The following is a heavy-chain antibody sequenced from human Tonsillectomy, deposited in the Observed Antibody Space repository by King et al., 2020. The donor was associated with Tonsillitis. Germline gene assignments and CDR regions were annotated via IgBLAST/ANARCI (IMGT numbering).Heavy chain of an antibody. V-gene: IGHV4-39*01. D-gene: IGHD1-26*01. CDR1: GGSISSSSYY. CDR3: ARHPQWELLPSDAFDI. CDR2: IYYSGST. J-gene: IGHJ3*02. Sequence: QLQVSGPGLVKPSETLSLTCTVSGGSISSSSYYWGWIRQPPGKGLEWIGSIYYSGSTYYNPSLKSRVTISVDTSKNQFSLKLSSVTAADTAVYYCARHPQWELLPSDAFDIWGQGTMVTVSS.